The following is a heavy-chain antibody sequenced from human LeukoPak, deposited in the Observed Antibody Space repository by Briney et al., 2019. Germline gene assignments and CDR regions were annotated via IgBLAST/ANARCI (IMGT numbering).Heavy chain of an antibody. CDR2: ISAYNGNA. J-gene: IGHJ4*02. V-gene: IGHV1-18*01. D-gene: IGHD2-15*01. Sequence: ASVKVSCKASGYTFTSYGISWVRQAPGQGLEWMGWISAYNGNANYVQKFQGRVTMTRNTSISTAYMELSSLRSEDTAVYYCSRAGGYCGRISCPYYFDYWGQGSLVAVSS. CDR3: SRAGGYCGRISCPYYFDY. CDR1: GYTFTSYG.